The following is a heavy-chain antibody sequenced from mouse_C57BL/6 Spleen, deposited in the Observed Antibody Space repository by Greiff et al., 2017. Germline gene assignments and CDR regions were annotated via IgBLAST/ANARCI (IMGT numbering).Heavy chain of an antibody. V-gene: IGHV1-69*01. J-gene: IGHJ1*03. D-gene: IGHD1-1*01. CDR2: IDPSDSYT. CDR3: CLYYYGSSYDWYFDV. Sequence: QVQLQQPGAELVMPGASVKLSCKASGYTFTSYWMHWVKQRPGQGLEWIGEIDPSDSYTNYNQKFKGKSTLTVDKSSSTAYMQLSSRTSEDSAVYYCCLYYYGSSYDWYFDVWGTGTTVTVSS. CDR1: GYTFTSYW.